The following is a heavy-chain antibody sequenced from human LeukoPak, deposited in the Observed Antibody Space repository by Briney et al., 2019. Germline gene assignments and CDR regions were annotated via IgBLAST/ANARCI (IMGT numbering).Heavy chain of an antibody. Sequence: SETLSLTCTVSGVSISAYQWSWVRQSPEKGLEWIGCINTKGETSYNPSLKSRVTTSVDTSKSQFSLRLTSVTAADTAVYYCATSNDAKTAPFDHWGQGAPVTVSS. CDR2: INTKGET. D-gene: IGHD2-21*02. V-gene: IGHV4-4*09. CDR3: ATSNDAKTAPFDH. CDR1: GVSISAYQ. J-gene: IGHJ4*02.